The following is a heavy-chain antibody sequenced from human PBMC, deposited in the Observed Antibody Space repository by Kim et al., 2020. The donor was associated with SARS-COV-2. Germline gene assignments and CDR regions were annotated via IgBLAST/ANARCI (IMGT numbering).Heavy chain of an antibody. Sequence: SETLSLTCAVYGGSFSGYYWSWIRQPPGKGLEWIGEINHSGSTNYNPSLKSRVTISVDTSKNQFSLKLSSVTAADTAVYYCARGNYGDYKVGSPYYYYYG. CDR2: INHSGST. CDR1: GGSFSGYY. J-gene: IGHJ6*01. CDR3: ARGNYGDYKVGSPYYYYYG. V-gene: IGHV4-34*01. D-gene: IGHD4-17*01.